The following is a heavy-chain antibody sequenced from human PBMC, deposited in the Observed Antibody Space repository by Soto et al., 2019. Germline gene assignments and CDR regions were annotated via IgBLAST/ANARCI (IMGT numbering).Heavy chain of an antibody. J-gene: IGHJ4*02. CDR3: SRAARHLDY. CDR1: GFTFSDHY. CDR2: ISESGSAT. V-gene: IGHV3-11*01. Sequence: QVPLVESGGGLVKPGGSLRLSCTASGFTFSDHYMTWVRQAPGKGLEYISYISESGSATNYADSVKGRFTISRDNAENSVYLQMNSLTAEDTAAYYCSRAARHLDYWGQGTLVTVSS.